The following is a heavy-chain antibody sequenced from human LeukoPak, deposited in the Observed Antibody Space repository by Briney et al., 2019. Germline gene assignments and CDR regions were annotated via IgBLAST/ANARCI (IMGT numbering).Heavy chain of an antibody. CDR2: INYSGRT. J-gene: IGHJ3*02. V-gene: IGHV4-59*01. CDR3: ARLLDYDNSGDADTFDI. CDR1: GGSISAYY. D-gene: IGHD3-22*01. Sequence: SETLSLTCTVPGGSISAYYWSCIRQAPGKGRWWIAWINYSGRTKYNPSLQSRVTISLDTSNNHFSLQLRSVTAADTAVYYCARLLDYDNSGDADTFDIWGQGTMVTVSS.